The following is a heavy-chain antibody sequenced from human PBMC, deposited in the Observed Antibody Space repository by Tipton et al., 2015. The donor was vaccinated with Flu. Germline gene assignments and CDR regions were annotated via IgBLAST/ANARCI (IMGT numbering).Heavy chain of an antibody. CDR3: ARDRVYGDADFFDY. CDR1: GFTFSSYE. D-gene: IGHD4-17*01. J-gene: IGHJ4*02. Sequence: SLRLSCAASGFTFSSYEMNWVRQAPGKGLEWVSYISSSGSTIYYADSVKGRFTISRDNAKNSLYLQMNSLRAEDTAVYYCARDRVYGDADFFDYWGQGTLVTVSS. V-gene: IGHV3-48*03. CDR2: ISSSGSTI.